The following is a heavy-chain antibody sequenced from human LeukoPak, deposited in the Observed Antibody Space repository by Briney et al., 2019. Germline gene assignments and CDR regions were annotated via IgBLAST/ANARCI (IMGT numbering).Heavy chain of an antibody. Sequence: GESLKISFKGSGXSFTNYCIGWVRQMPGKGLEWMGIIYPGDSDIRYSPSFQGQVTISADKSISTAYLQWSSLKASDTAMYYCARPKSYCSGGICYPEYFHHWGQGTLVTVSS. CDR1: GXSFTNYC. CDR2: IYPGDSDI. V-gene: IGHV5-51*01. J-gene: IGHJ1*01. D-gene: IGHD2-15*01. CDR3: ARPKSYCSGGICYPEYFHH.